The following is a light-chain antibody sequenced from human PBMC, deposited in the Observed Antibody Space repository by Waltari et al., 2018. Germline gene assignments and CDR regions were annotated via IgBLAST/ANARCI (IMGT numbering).Light chain of an antibody. V-gene: IGKV3-20*01. Sequence: DIVLTQPLGNLSLSPGDSSTPSSRASQSVSNNFVAWYQPRPGQTPRLLIYSATSRATGIPGRFSGSGSGTDFTLTITRLEPEDAAVYYCQQFHTSPRTFGGGTKVEVK. CDR2: SAT. CDR1: QSVSNNF. CDR3: QQFHTSPRT. J-gene: IGKJ4*01.